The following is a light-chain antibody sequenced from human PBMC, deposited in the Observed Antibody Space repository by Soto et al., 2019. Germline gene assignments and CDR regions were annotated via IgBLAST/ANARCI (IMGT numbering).Light chain of an antibody. CDR3: CSYAGTHVV. CDR1: SSDVGSYNL. V-gene: IGLV2-23*01. Sequence: QLVLTQPPSVSGAPGQRVTISCTGTSSDVGSYNLVSWYQQHPGKAPKLMIYEGSKRPSGVSNRFSGSKSGNTASLTISGLQAEDEADYYCCSYAGTHVVFGGGTKLTVL. CDR2: EGS. J-gene: IGLJ2*01.